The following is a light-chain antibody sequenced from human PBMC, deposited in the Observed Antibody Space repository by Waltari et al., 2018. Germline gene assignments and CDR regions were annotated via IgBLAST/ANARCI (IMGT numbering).Light chain of an antibody. Sequence: QSALTQPPSASGSLGQSVTLSCTGTSSDMGAHNNVPWYQHRPGNAPKLVIFEVVKRPSGVPDRFSGSKSGSTASLTVSGLQADDEADYYCTSYTDSDNLVFGGGTNLAVL. CDR2: EVV. CDR3: TSYTDSDNLV. CDR1: SSDMGAHNN. J-gene: IGLJ3*02. V-gene: IGLV2-8*01.